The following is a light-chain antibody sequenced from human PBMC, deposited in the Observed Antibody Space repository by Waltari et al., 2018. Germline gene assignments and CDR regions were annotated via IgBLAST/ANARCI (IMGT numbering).Light chain of an antibody. CDR3: GSFTTSYTWV. V-gene: IGLV2-14*03. Sequence: QSALTQPASVSGCLGQSITLSCTGGSSDVGAYNLVSWYQQHPGKAPKVMIYDVTERPSGISNRFSGSKSGYTASLTISGLQAEDEADYYCGSFTTSYTWVFGGGTTLTVL. CDR2: DVT. J-gene: IGLJ3*02. CDR1: SSDVGAYNL.